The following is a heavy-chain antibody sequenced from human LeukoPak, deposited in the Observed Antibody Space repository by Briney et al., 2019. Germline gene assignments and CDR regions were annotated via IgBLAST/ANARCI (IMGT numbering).Heavy chain of an antibody. D-gene: IGHD2-21*02. Sequence: GGSLRLSCAASGLTFSSYAMMWLRQAPGQGLEWVSAITGSGGWALYADSVKGRFTISRDNSKNTLYLQMNSLRAEDTAVYYCAKDSHPIVVVTAIPAFDYWGQGTLVTVSS. J-gene: IGHJ4*02. CDR3: AKDSHPIVVVTAIPAFDY. V-gene: IGHV3-23*01. CDR2: ITGSGGWA. CDR1: GLTFSSYA.